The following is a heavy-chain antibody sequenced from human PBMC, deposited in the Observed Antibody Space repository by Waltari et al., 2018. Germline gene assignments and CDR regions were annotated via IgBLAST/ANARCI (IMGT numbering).Heavy chain of an antibody. CDR3: ARGASGYDALGY. Sequence: QLQLQESGPGLVKPSETLSLTCTVSGGSISSSSYYWCWIRQPPGKGLEWIGYIYYSGSTNYNPSLKSRVTISVDTSKNQFSLKLSSVTAADTAVYYCARGASGYDALGYWGQGTLVTVSS. CDR2: IYYSGST. J-gene: IGHJ4*02. CDR1: GGSISSSSYY. D-gene: IGHD5-12*01. V-gene: IGHV4-61*05.